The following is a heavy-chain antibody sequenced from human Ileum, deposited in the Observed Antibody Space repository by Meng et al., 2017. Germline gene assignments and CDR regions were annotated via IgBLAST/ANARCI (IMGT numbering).Heavy chain of an antibody. V-gene: IGHV3-15*01. D-gene: IGHD3-16*01. J-gene: IGHJ4*02. Sequence: EWRLVGSGGGFVKPGGSLRLSCAASGFTFSDRWMTWVRQAPGKGLEWVGHIQSKADGGTTDYAAPVKGRFTISRDDSKSTLYLQMNSLKTEDTAVYYCTTFYAGYWGQGTLVTVSS. CDR2: IQSKADGGTT. CDR3: TTFYAGY. CDR1: GFTFSDRW.